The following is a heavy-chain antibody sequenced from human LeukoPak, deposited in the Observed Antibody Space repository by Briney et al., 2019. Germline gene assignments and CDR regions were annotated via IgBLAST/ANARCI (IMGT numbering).Heavy chain of an antibody. CDR1: GYTFTSYD. Sequence: ASVKVSCKASGYTFTSYDINWVRQATGQGLEWMGWMNPNSGNTGYAQKLQGRVTMTTDTSTSTAYMELRSLRSDDTAVYYCARVPIFGVVTAYYFDYWGQGTLVTVSS. D-gene: IGHD3-3*01. CDR2: MNPNSGNT. V-gene: IGHV1-8*01. CDR3: ARVPIFGVVTAYYFDY. J-gene: IGHJ4*02.